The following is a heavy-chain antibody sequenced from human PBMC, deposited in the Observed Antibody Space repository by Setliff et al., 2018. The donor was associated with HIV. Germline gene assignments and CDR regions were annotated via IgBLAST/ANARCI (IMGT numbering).Heavy chain of an antibody. CDR3: ARDRSHPPYYMDV. CDR2: IYYSGST. Sequence: PSETLSLTCTVSGGSISSAAYYWSWIRQHPGKGLEWIGHIYYSGSTNYNPSLKGRVTISVDTSKNQFSLKLTSVTAADTAVYYCARDRSHPPYYMDVWGKGTTVTVSS. CDR1: GGSISSAAYY. J-gene: IGHJ6*03. V-gene: IGHV4-31*03.